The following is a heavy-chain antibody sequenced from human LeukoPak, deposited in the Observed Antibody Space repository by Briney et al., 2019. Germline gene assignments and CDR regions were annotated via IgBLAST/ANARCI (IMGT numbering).Heavy chain of an antibody. J-gene: IGHJ6*03. CDR1: GGSISSYY. V-gene: IGHV4-59*01. Sequence: SETLSLTCTVSGGSISSYYWSWIRQPPGKGLEWIGYIYYSGSTNYNPSLKSRVTISVDTSKNQFSLKLSSVTAADTAVYYCARVSAAAPAYYYYYMDVWGKGTTVTISS. CDR2: IYYSGST. D-gene: IGHD6-25*01. CDR3: ARVSAAAPAYYYYYMDV.